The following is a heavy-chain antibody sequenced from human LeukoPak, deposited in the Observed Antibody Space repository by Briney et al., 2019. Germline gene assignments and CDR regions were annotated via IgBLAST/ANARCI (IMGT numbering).Heavy chain of an antibody. J-gene: IGHJ4*02. D-gene: IGHD1-26*01. CDR3: ARASGSYYSHLDY. CDR2: IKQDGSEK. V-gene: IGHV3-7*01. CDR1: GFTFSSYW. Sequence: PGGSLRLPCAASGFTFSSYWMSRVRQAPGKGLEWVANIKQDGSEKYYVDSVKGRFTISRDNAKNSLYLQMNSLRAEDTAVYYCARASGSYYSHLDYWGQGTLVTVSS.